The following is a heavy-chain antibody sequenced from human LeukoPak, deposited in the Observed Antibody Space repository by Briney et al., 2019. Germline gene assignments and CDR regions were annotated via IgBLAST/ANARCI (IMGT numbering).Heavy chain of an antibody. V-gene: IGHV3-30*18. CDR1: GFTFSTYA. D-gene: IGHD2-21*02. CDR3: AKHDGPIVVVAAKLDY. Sequence: GGSLRLSCVASGFTFSTYAMHWVRQAPGKGLEWVAFISSDGNKNYYEDSVKGRFTISRDNSKNTLFLQMSSLRPEDTAMYYCAKHDGPIVVVAAKLDYWGLGTLVTVSS. J-gene: IGHJ4*02. CDR2: ISSDGNKN.